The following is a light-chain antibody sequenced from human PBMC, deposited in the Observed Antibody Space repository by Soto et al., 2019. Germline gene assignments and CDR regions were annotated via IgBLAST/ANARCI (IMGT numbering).Light chain of an antibody. Sequence: AIRMTQSPSSLSASTGDRVTITCRASQGISSYLAWYQQKPGKAPKLLIYAASTLQSGVPSRFRGSGSGTDFTLTISCLQSEEFATYYCQQYYSYPYTFGQGTKLEIK. CDR3: QQYYSYPYT. V-gene: IGKV1-8*01. CDR1: QGISSY. CDR2: AAS. J-gene: IGKJ2*01.